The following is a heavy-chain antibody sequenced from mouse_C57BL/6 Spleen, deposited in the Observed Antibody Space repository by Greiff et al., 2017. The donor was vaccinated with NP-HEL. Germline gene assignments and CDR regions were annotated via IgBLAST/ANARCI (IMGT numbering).Heavy chain of an antibody. J-gene: IGHJ2*01. V-gene: IGHV1-15*01. CDR2: IDPETGGT. Sequence: VQLQQSGAELVRPGASVTLSCKASGYTFTDYEMHWVKQTPVHGLEWIGAIDPETGGTAYNQKFKGKAILTADKSSSTAYMELRSLTSEDSAVYYCTPIYYGYDGRDYWGQGTTLTVSS. CDR3: TPIYYGYDGRDY. D-gene: IGHD2-2*01. CDR1: GYTFTDYE.